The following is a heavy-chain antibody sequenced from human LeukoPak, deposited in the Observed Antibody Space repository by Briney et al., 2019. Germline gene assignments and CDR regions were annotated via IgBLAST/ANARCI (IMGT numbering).Heavy chain of an antibody. CDR3: ASLLPAAARQGGY. CDR2: ISYDGSNK. J-gene: IGHJ4*02. D-gene: IGHD2-2*01. V-gene: IGHV3-30-3*01. Sequence: PGGSLRLSCVASGFTFSSYAMHWVRQAPGKGLEWVAVISYDGSNKYYADSVKGRFTISRDNSKNTLYLQMNSLRAEDTTVYYCASLLPAAARQGGYWGQGTLVTVSS. CDR1: GFTFSSYA.